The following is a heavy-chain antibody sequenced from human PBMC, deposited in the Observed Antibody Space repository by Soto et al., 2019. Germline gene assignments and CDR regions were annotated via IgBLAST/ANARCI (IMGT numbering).Heavy chain of an antibody. CDR1: GFTFSNYA. V-gene: IGHV3-23*01. CDR2: ISASGGSP. D-gene: IGHD2-15*01. CDR3: AKCRDIVVVDHQIF. Sequence: GGSLRLSCAASGFTFSNYAVSWVRQAPGKGLEWVSGISASGGSPYYADSVKGRFTISRDNSKNTLYLQMNSLRAEDTAVYYCAKCRDIVVVDHQIFWGQGTLVTVSS. J-gene: IGHJ4*02.